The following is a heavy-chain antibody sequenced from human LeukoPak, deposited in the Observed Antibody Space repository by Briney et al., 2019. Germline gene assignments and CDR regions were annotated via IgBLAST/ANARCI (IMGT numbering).Heavy chain of an antibody. CDR2: IKQDGSDK. Sequence: PGGSLRLSCAASGFTSSAFWMNWVRQAPGKGLEWVANIKQDGSDKYYVDSVKGRFTISRDNAKNSLYLQMNSLRAEDTAVYYCARARGIYCSGGSCYGSWFDPWGQGTLVTVSS. CDR3: ARARGIYCSGGSCYGSWFDP. V-gene: IGHV3-7*01. J-gene: IGHJ5*02. D-gene: IGHD2-15*01. CDR1: GFTSSAFW.